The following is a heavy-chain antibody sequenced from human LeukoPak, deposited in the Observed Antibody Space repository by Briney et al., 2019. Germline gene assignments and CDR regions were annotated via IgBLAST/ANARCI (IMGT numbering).Heavy chain of an antibody. J-gene: IGHJ3*02. V-gene: IGHV4-4*07. CDR2: IFGSGGI. Sequence: SETLSLTCTVSGGSISGYYWTWIRQSAGKGLEWIGRIFGSGGIDYNPPLSSRITMSLDASKKQFSLNLRSVTAADTAVYYCARDIDTSAPWQAFDTWGQGTMVTVSS. CDR1: GGSISGYY. D-gene: IGHD3-16*02. CDR3: ARDIDTSAPWQAFDT.